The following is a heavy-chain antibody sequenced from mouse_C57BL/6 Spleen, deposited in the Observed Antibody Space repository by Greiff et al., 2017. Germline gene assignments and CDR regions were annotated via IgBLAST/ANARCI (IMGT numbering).Heavy chain of an antibody. CDR2: ISDGGSYT. Sequence: EVQLVESGGGLVKPGGSLKLSCAASGFTFSSYAMSWVRQTPEKRLAWVATISDGGSYTYYPDNVKGRFTISRDNAKNNLYLQMSHLKSEDTAMYYCARDRGPLYYFDYWGQGTTLTVSS. V-gene: IGHV5-4*01. D-gene: IGHD3-1*01. CDR1: GFTFSSYA. CDR3: ARDRGPLYYFDY. J-gene: IGHJ2*01.